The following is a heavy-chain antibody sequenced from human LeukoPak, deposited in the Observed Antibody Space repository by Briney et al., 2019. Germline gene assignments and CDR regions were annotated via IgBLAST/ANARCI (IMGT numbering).Heavy chain of an antibody. J-gene: IGHJ6*03. CDR2: ISSSGSTI. V-gene: IGHV3-11*01. Sequence: GGSLRLSCAASGFTFSDYYMSWIRQAPGKGLEWVSYISSSGSTIYYADSVKGRFTISRDNAKNSLYLQMNSLRAEDTAVYYCATEITPYYYMDVWGKGTTVSISS. CDR3: ATEITPYYYMDV. CDR1: GFTFSDYY. D-gene: IGHD5-24*01.